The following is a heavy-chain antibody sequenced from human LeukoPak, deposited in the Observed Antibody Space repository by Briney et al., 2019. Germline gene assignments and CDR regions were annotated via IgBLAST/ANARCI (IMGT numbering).Heavy chain of an antibody. Sequence: PGGSLGLSCAASGFTFSSYPMYWVRQAPGKGLEWAAGISYDGTKKYYADSVKGRFTISRDNSMNTVYIQINSLRGDDTAVYYCARGSRGSDYWGQGTLVIVSS. J-gene: IGHJ4*02. V-gene: IGHV3-30-3*01. CDR2: ISYDGTKK. CDR1: GFTFSSYP. CDR3: ARGSRGSDY.